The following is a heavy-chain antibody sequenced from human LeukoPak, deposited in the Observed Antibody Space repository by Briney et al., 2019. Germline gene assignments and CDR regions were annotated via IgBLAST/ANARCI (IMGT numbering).Heavy chain of an antibody. J-gene: IGHJ4*02. D-gene: IGHD6-19*01. Sequence: GASVKVSCKASGYTFTRNAIHWVRQAPGQRLEWMGWIDSDKGNTKYSQKFQGRVTFTRDTSASTVYMELSSLRSEDMAIYYCARGYSHGWYHDYWGQGTPVIVSS. CDR1: GYTFTRNA. V-gene: IGHV1-3*03. CDR3: ARGYSHGWYHDY. CDR2: IDSDKGNT.